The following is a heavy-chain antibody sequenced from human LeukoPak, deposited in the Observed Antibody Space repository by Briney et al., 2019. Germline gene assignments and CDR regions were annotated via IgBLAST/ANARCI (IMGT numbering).Heavy chain of an antibody. V-gene: IGHV1-46*01. D-gene: IGHD4-23*01. J-gene: IGHJ1*01. Sequence: NPSGGSTSYAQKFQGRVTMTRDTSTSTVYMELSRLRSEDTAVYYCARKSSQGNAGYFQHWGQGTLVTVS. CDR2: NPSGGST. CDR3: ARKSSQGNAGYFQH.